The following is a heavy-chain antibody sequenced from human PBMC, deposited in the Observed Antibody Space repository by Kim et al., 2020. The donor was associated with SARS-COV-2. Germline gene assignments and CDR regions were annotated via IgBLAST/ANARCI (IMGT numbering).Heavy chain of an antibody. J-gene: IGHJ4*02. CDR1: GFTFSSYS. CDR2: ISSSSSYI. V-gene: IGHV3-21*01. CDR3: ARDGSSWSLQFDY. Sequence: GGSLRLSCAASGFTFSSYSMNWVRQAPGKGLEWVSSISSSSSYIYYADSVKGRFTISRDNAKNSLYLQMNSLRAEDTAVYYCARDGSSWSLQFDYWGQGTLVTVSS. D-gene: IGHD6-13*01.